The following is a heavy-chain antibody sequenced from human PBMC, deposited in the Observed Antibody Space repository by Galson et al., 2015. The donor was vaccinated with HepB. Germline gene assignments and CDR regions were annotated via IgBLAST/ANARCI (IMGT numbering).Heavy chain of an antibody. J-gene: IGHJ6*02. V-gene: IGHV3-23*01. Sequence: SLRLSCAASGFTFSSYAMSWVRQAPGKGLEWVSAISGSGGSTYYADSVKGRFTISRDNSKNTLYLQMNSLRAEDTAVYYCAKEQYSGYGFDYYYYYGMDVWGQGTTVTVSS. CDR3: AKEQYSGYGFDYYYYYGMDV. D-gene: IGHD5-12*01. CDR2: ISGSGGST. CDR1: GFTFSSYA.